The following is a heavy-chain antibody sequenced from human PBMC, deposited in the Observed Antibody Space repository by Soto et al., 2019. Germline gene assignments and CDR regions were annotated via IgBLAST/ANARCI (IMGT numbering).Heavy chain of an antibody. Sequence: QLQLQESGPGLVKHWETLSLTCTVSYGSISVSNVFWGWVRQPPGKGLEWIGNIDYSGTAYFNPSLGTRVTFPVDTSKNQFSLTLYSVTAADTAVYYCARTTGRHLDFWGQGILVTVSS. D-gene: IGHD4-4*01. CDR2: IDYSGTA. J-gene: IGHJ4*02. CDR3: ARTTGRHLDF. CDR1: YGSISVSNVF. V-gene: IGHV4-39*01.